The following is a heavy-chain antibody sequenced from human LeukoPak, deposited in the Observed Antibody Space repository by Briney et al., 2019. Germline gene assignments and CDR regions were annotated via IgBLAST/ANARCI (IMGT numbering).Heavy chain of an antibody. CDR2: ISGSGGRT. Sequence: GGSLRLSCAACGFTFSSYAMSWVRQAPGKGLEWVSAISGSGGRTYYADSVKGGFTISRDNSKNTLYLQMNSLRAEDTALYYCAKGARGLVVAAFFDYWGQGTLVTVPS. J-gene: IGHJ4*02. CDR1: GFTFSSYA. V-gene: IGHV3-23*01. CDR3: AKGARGLVVAAFFDY. D-gene: IGHD2-15*01.